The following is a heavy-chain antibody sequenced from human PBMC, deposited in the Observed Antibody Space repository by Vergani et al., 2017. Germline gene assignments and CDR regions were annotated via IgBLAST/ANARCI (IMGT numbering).Heavy chain of an antibody. CDR2: IYYSGST. Sequence: QLQLQESGPGLVKPSETLSLTCTVSGGSISSSSYYWGWIRQPPGKGLEWIGSIYYSGSTYYNPSLKSRVTISVDTSKNQFSLKLSSVTAADTAVYYCASGLAAAGTTSEIFDYWGQGTLVTVSS. V-gene: IGHV4-39*07. D-gene: IGHD6-13*01. J-gene: IGHJ4*02. CDR3: ASGLAAAGTTSEIFDY. CDR1: GGSISSSSYY.